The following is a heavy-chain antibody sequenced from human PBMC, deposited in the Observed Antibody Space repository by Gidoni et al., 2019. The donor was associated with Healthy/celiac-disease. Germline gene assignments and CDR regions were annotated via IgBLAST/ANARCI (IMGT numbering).Heavy chain of an antibody. D-gene: IGHD6-13*01. V-gene: IGHV4-4*02. Sequence: QVQLQESGPGLVKPSGTLSLTCAVSGGSISSSNWWSWVRQPPGKGLEWIGEIYHSGSTNYNPSLKSRVTISVDKSKNQFSLKLSSVTAADTAVYYCAADTGHNRGIAAAGGGTFDYWGQGTLVTVSS. CDR1: GGSISSSNW. CDR2: IYHSGST. J-gene: IGHJ4*02. CDR3: AADTGHNRGIAAAGGGTFDY.